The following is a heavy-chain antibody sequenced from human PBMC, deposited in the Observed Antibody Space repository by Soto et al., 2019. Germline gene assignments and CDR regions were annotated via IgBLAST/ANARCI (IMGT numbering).Heavy chain of an antibody. V-gene: IGHV4-31*03. CDR2: IYYSGST. J-gene: IGHJ5*02. D-gene: IGHD3-9*01. CDR1: GGSISSGGYY. CDR3: ARGQPYDILGAYYMQHWFDP. Sequence: QVQLQESGPGLVKPSQTLSLTCTVSGGSISSGGYYWSWIRQHPGKGLEWIGYIYYSGSTYYNPYLQSRFTISVDTSKNQCSLKLSSVTAADTAVYYCARGQPYDILGAYYMQHWFDPWGQVTVVTVSS.